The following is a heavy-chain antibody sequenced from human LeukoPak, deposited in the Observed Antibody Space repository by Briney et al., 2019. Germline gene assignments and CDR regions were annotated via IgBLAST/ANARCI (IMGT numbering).Heavy chain of an antibody. CDR3: ARVKGGIAAAGNYFDY. CDR2: VSYDGGYK. J-gene: IGHJ4*02. V-gene: IGHV3-30-3*01. Sequence: GGSLRLSCAASGFAFSSYAMHWVRQGPGRGLEWVALVSYDGGYKYYADSVKGRITISRDNSKNTLHLQMNSLRTEDTAVYYCARVKGGIAAAGNYFDYWGQGTLVTVSS. CDR1: GFAFSSYA. D-gene: IGHD6-13*01.